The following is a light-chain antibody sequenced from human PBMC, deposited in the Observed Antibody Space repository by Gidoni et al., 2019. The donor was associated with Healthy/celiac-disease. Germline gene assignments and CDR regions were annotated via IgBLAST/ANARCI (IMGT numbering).Light chain of an antibody. CDR2: KDS. Sequence: SYELTQPPSVSVAPGQTARITCSGDALPKQYAYWYQQKPGQAPVLVISKDSERPSGIPGRFSGSSSGTTGTLTISGVQAEDEAYYYCKSVDSSGTIFGGGTKLTVL. J-gene: IGLJ2*01. CDR1: ALPKQY. CDR3: KSVDSSGTI. V-gene: IGLV3-25*03.